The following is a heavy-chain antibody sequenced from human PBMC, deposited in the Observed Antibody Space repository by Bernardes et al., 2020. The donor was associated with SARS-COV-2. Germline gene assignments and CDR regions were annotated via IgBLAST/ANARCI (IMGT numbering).Heavy chain of an antibody. CDR1: GFTFNNYA. Sequence: GRSLRVSCAASGFTFNNYAMSWVRQAPGEGLEWVSAIGTGGTVTYYADSVKGRFTISRDNSKNTLYLQMNGLRAEDTAVYYCSKGSGGWYGWGDYWGQGTLVTVSS. D-gene: IGHD6-19*01. CDR3: SKGSGGWYGWGDY. J-gene: IGHJ4*02. CDR2: IGTGGTVT. V-gene: IGHV3-23*01.